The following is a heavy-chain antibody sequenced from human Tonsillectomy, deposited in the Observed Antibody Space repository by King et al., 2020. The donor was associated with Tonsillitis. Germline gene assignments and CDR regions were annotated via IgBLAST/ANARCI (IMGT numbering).Heavy chain of an antibody. CDR1: GGSISSYY. J-gene: IGHJ4*02. CDR3: ARGVVVTAIPYYFDY. V-gene: IGHV4-59*01. Sequence: QLQESGPGLVKPSETLSLTCTVSGGSISSYYWSWIRQPPGKGLEWIGYIYYSGSTNYNPPLKRRVTISVDTSKNQFSLKLSSVTAADTAVYYCARGVVVTAIPYYFDYWGQGTLVTVSS. CDR2: IYYSGST. D-gene: IGHD2-21*02.